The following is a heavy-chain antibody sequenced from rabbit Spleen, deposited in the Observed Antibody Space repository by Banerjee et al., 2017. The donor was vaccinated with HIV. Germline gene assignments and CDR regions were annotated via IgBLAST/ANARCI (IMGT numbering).Heavy chain of an antibody. CDR3: AREDVGGSYSL. J-gene: IGHJ3*01. Sequence: QEQLVESGGGLVQPEGSLTLTCTASGFSFSEKEVMCWVRQALGKGLEWIGIIYATFDTTYYASWVNGRFTISSDNAQNTVDLQMNSLTAADTATYFCAREDVGGSYSLWGQGTLVTVS. CDR2: IYATFDTT. CDR1: GFSFSEKE. V-gene: IGHV1S47*01. D-gene: IGHD5-1*01.